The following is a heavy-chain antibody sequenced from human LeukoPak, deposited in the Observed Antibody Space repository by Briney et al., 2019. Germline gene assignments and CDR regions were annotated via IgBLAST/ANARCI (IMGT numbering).Heavy chain of an antibody. D-gene: IGHD2/OR15-2a*01. CDR3: ARLSAGFNSSYWFDP. V-gene: IGHV4-4*09. CDR1: GGSISSYY. Sequence: PSETLSLTCTVSGGSISSYYWTWIRQPPGKGLEWIGYIYSSGRTNYNPSLKSQVTMSVGTSKNQFSLKVISVTAADTAVYYCARLSAGFNSSYWFDPWGQGTLVTVSS. J-gene: IGHJ5*02. CDR2: IYSSGRT.